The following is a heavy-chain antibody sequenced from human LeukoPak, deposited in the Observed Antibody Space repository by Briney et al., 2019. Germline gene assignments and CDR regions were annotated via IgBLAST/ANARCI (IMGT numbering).Heavy chain of an antibody. CDR2: IKQDGSEK. V-gene: IGHV3-7*01. CDR1: GFTFSSYW. Sequence: GSLRLSCAASGFTFSSYWMSWVRQAPGKGLEWVANIKQDGSEKYYVDSVKGRFTISRDNAKNSLYLQMNSLRAEDTAVYYCARGLRFLEWLQGYYYYGMDVWGQGTTVTVSS. CDR3: ARGLRFLEWLQGYYYYGMDV. D-gene: IGHD3-3*01. J-gene: IGHJ6*02.